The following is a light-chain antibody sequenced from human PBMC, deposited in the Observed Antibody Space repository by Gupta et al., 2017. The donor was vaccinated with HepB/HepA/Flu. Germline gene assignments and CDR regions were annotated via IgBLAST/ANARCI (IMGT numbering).Light chain of an antibody. J-gene: IGLJ2*01. CDR3: SSFTTSGTVEGF. V-gene: IGLV2-14*03. CDR2: DVS. Sequence: SALTKPPSVSGSPGQPTAMTCTGTSRNIGRYNYVSWYQQHPGKVPRLIIYDVSDRPSGVSGRFSGSKSGNTASLTISGLQAEDEADYYCSSFTTSGTVEGFFGGGTKLTVL. CDR1: SRNIGRYNY.